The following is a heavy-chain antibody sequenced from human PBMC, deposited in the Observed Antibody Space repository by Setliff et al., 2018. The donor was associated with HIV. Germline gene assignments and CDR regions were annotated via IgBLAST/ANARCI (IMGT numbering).Heavy chain of an antibody. V-gene: IGHV3-23*01. CDR1: GFRFRGHA. CDR2: ISGSGGST. J-gene: IGHJ4*02. CDR3: AAILWFGEPSR. D-gene: IGHD3-10*01. Sequence: GGSLRLSCVASGFRFRGHAMNWVRQAPGKGLEWVSVISGSGGSTFYADSVKGRFTISRDNSKNTVYLQMNSLRAEDTAVYYCAAILWFGEPSRWGQGTLVTVSS.